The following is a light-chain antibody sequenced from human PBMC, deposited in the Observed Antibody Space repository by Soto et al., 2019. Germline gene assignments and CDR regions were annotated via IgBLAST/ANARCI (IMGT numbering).Light chain of an antibody. CDR3: QQYAYSPRT. V-gene: IGKV3-20*01. CDR1: QTVRNNY. Sequence: ETMLTQSPGTLSLSPGERATLSCRASQTVRNNYLRWYQQKPGQAPRLLIYGASGRATGIPDRFSGSGSGTDFTLTISRLEPEDCAVYYCQQYAYSPRTFGQGTKVEI. J-gene: IGKJ1*01. CDR2: GAS.